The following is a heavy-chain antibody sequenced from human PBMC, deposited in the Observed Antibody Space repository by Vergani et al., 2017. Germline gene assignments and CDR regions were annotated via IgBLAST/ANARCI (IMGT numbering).Heavy chain of an antibody. J-gene: IGHJ4*02. Sequence: EVHLEESGGGLVQPGGSLRLSCAASGFTFIMHAMSWVRQAPGKGLEWVSTLSASDRRTHYADSVKGRFTISRDISKNTLFLHMNSLRPEDTAVYYCAKEGGGYCSGGTCYPEYWGQGTLVIVSS. V-gene: IGHV3-23*04. CDR1: GFTFIMHA. CDR2: LSASDRRT. CDR3: AKEGGGYCSGGTCYPEY. D-gene: IGHD2-15*01.